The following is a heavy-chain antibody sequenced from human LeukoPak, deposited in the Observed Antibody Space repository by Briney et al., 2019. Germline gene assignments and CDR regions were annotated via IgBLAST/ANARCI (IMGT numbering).Heavy chain of an antibody. J-gene: IGHJ4*02. Sequence: SVKVSCQASGGTFSSYAISWVRPAPGQGLEWMGRIIPILGIANYAQKFQGRVTITADKSTSTAYMELSSLRSEDTAVYYCARVRENFRTTVTTLNYWGQGTLVTVSS. D-gene: IGHD4-17*01. CDR2: IIPILGIA. CDR1: GGTFSSYA. CDR3: ARVRENFRTTVTTLNY. V-gene: IGHV1-69*04.